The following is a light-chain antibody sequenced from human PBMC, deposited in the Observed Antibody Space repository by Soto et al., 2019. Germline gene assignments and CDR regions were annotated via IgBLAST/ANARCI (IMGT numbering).Light chain of an antibody. V-gene: IGKV3-20*01. CDR1: QSVSSSY. Sequence: EIVLTQSPATLSLSTGERATLTCRASQSVSSSYLAWYQQKPGQAPRLLIYSASSRATGIPDRFSGSGSGPDFTLTISRLEPEDFAVYYCQQYGRTFGQGTKVDI. CDR3: QQYGRT. CDR2: SAS. J-gene: IGKJ1*01.